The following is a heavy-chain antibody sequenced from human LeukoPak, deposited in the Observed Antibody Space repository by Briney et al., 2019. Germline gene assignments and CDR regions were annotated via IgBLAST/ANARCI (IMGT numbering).Heavy chain of an antibody. D-gene: IGHD6-13*01. J-gene: IGHJ4*02. Sequence: PGGSLRLSCAASRFTPRSYSTHSGRQAPGKGLVWVSRINTDGSSTSYADSVKGRFTISRDNAKNTLYLQMNSLRAEDTAVYYCTRMIAAAEYWGQGTLVTVSS. CDR3: TRMIAAAEY. CDR1: RFTPRSYS. CDR2: INTDGSST. V-gene: IGHV3-74*01.